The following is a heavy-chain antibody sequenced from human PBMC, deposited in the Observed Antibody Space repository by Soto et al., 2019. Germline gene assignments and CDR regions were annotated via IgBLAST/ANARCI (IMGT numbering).Heavy chain of an antibody. CDR1: GFSLSDTTMG. V-gene: IGHV2-26*01. CDR2: IFSNDEK. J-gene: IGHJ6*02. CDR3: ARIHSITWGSYFYAMDV. Sequence: QVTLKESGPVLVKPSETLTLTCSVSGFSLSDTTMGVSWIRQPPRKALEWLAHIFSNDEKSYSTSLRTRLTISKDTSRSQVVLTMTNMDPVDTGTYYCARIHSITWGSYFYAMDVWGQGTTVTVSS. D-gene: IGHD3-16*01.